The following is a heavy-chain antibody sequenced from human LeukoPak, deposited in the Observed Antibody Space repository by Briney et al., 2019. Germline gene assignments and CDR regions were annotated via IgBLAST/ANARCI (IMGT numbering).Heavy chain of an antibody. CDR2: VWDSGPNT. J-gene: IGHJ4*02. CDR1: GFNLHSYA. D-gene: IGHD6-13*01. V-gene: IGHV3-33*08. Sequence: PGGSRRLSCGASGFNLHSYAMHYIRQAPGKGLEWVAAVWDSGPNTHYADSVKGRVTISRDNSKNTVYLQMNSLRAEDTAVYYCTRAPIGAAGPFDFWGQGTLVTVSS. CDR3: TRAPIGAAGPFDF.